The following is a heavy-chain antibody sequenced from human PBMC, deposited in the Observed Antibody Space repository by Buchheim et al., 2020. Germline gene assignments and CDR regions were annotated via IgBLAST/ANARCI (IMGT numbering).Heavy chain of an antibody. CDR3: ARALQVVIAATADY. Sequence: QVQLVESGGGVVQPGTSLRLSCAPSGFTSSHYGIHWVRQAPGKGLEWVAAIQYNGINKYYADSVKGRFTISRDNSKNTLSLQMNSLRVEVTAVYYCARALQVVIAATADYWGQGTL. J-gene: IGHJ4*02. CDR1: GFTSSHYG. V-gene: IGHV3-33*05. D-gene: IGHD2-15*01. CDR2: IQYNGINK.